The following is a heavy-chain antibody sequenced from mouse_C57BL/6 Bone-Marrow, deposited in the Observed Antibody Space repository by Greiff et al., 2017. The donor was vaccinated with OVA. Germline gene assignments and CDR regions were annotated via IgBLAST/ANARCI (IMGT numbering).Heavy chain of an antibody. V-gene: IGHV1-69*01. CDR2: IDPSDSYT. CDR3: ARGAYDYDPYYYAMDY. D-gene: IGHD2-4*01. CDR1: GYTFTSYW. J-gene: IGHJ4*01. Sequence: VQLQQSGAELVMPGASVKLSCKASGYTFTSYWMHWVKQRPGQGLEWIGEIDPSDSYTNYNQKFKGKSTLTVDKSSSTAYMQLSSLTSEDSAVYYCARGAYDYDPYYYAMDYWGQGTSVTVSS.